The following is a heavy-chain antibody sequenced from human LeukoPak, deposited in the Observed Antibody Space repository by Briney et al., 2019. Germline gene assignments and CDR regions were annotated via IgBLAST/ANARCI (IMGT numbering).Heavy chain of an antibody. CDR3: ARGTVLMHYATFYS. J-gene: IGHJ4*02. CDR2: IIHSGRT. D-gene: IGHD2-8*01. Sequence: PSETLSLTCAVSGGSFSGNYWTWIRQSPGTGLEWIGEIIHSGRTNYSPSLESRVTLSVDTPNNQFSLKLNSVTAADTAVYYCARGTVLMHYATFYSWGQGTLVTVSS. V-gene: IGHV4-34*12. CDR1: GGSFSGNY.